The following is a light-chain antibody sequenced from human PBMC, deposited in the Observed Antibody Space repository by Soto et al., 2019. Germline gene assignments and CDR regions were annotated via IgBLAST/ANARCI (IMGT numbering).Light chain of an antibody. Sequence: EIVLTQSPCTLSLSTGERATLSCRASQSVSSSYLAWYQQKPGQAPRLLIYGASSRATGIPDRFSGSGSGTDFTLTISRLGPEDFAVYYCQQYGSSPPITFGQGTRLEIK. CDR3: QQYGSSPPIT. CDR2: GAS. J-gene: IGKJ5*01. CDR1: QSVSSSY. V-gene: IGKV3-20*01.